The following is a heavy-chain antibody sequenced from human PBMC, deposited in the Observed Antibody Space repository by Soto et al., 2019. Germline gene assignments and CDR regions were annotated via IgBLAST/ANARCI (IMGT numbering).Heavy chain of an antibody. J-gene: IGHJ6*02. Sequence: VASVKVSCKASGYTFTGYYMHWVRQAPGQGLEWMGWINPNSGGTNYAQKFQGWVTMTRDTSISTAYMELSRLRSDDTAVYYCARGGYLDQKVVCSGGSCQHDYGMDVWGQGTTVTVSS. CDR3: ARGGYLDQKVVCSGGSCQHDYGMDV. V-gene: IGHV1-2*04. CDR1: GYTFTGYY. CDR2: INPNSGGT. D-gene: IGHD2-15*01.